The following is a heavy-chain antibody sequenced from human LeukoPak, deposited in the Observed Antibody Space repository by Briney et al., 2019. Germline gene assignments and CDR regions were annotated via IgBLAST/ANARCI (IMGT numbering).Heavy chain of an antibody. D-gene: IGHD1-1*01. J-gene: IGHJ4*02. CDR2: ISSSSSTK. CDR1: GFTFSSYS. V-gene: IGHV3-48*01. Sequence: GGSLRLSCAASGFTFSSYSMNWVRQAPGKGLELVSHISSSSSTKYYADSVKGRFTISRDNAKNSLYLQMNSLRAEDTAVYYCARGWNDDYWGQGTLVTVSS. CDR3: ARGWNDDY.